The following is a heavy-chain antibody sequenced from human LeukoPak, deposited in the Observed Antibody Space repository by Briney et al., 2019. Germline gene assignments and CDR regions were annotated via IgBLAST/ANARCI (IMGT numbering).Heavy chain of an antibody. V-gene: IGHV3-20*04. CDR1: GFTFDDYG. CDR3: ARTVDCSGGSCYGGPDY. Sequence: PGGSLRLSCAASGFTFDDYGMSWVRQAPGKGLEWVSGINWNGGSTGYADSVKGRFTISRDNAKNSLYLQMNSLRAEDTAVYYCARTVDCSGGSCYGGPDYWGQGTLVTVSS. CDR2: INWNGGST. J-gene: IGHJ4*02. D-gene: IGHD2-15*01.